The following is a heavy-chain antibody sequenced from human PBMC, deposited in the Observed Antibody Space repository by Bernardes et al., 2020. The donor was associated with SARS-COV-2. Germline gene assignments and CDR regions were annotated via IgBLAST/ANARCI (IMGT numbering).Heavy chain of an antibody. D-gene: IGHD5-12*01. CDR1: GYTFTSYG. CDR3: ATVVGYSYGGGWFDP. Sequence: AAWKGYCKASGYTFTSYGISWVRQAPGQGLEWMGWISGDDGNTNYAQKFHGRVTMTTDTSTSTAYMELRSLRSDDTAVYYCATVVGYSYGGGWFDPWGQGTLVTGSA. CDR2: ISGDDGNT. V-gene: IGHV1-18*01. J-gene: IGHJ5*02.